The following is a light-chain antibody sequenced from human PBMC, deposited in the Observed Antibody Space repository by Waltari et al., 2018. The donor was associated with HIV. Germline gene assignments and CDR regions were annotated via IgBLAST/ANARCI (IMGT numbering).Light chain of an antibody. CDR2: KDR. CDR3: QSADSSGSFWV. V-gene: IGLV3-25*03. J-gene: IGLJ3*02. CDR1: ALPKPF. Sequence: SSDLTQPPSLSVSPGQTATITCHGDALPKPFGYWYQQKAGQAPVFIINKDRERPSGIPERFSGSSSGTTVTLTITEVQAEDEADYHCQSADSSGSFWVFGGGTKLTVL.